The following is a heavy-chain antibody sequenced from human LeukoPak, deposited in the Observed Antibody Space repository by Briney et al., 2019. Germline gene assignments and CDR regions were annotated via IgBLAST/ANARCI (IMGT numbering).Heavy chain of an antibody. D-gene: IGHD3-10*01. CDR1: GFTFSSYS. CDR3: ARAMWFGELSYDY. CDR2: ISSSGSTI. Sequence: GGSLRLSCAASGFTFSSYSMNWVRQAPGKGLEWVSYISSSGSTIYYADSAKGRFTISRDNAKNSLYLQMNSLRAEDTAVYYCARAMWFGELSYDYWGQGTLVTVSS. J-gene: IGHJ4*02. V-gene: IGHV3-48*04.